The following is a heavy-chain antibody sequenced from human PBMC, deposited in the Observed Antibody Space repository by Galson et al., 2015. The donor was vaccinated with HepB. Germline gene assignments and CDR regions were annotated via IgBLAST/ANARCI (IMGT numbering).Heavy chain of an antibody. J-gene: IGHJ4*02. CDR1: GYTFTDYA. CDR3: VRGHTITFGGVFVVPVYFDC. CDR2: INAGNGNT. D-gene: IGHD3-16*02. Sequence: SVKVSCKASGYTFTDYAIHWVRQAPGQGLEWLGWINAGNGNTKLAQKFQDRVTITRDTSASTAYMDLSNLRSEDTAVYSCVRGHTITFGGVFVVPVYFDCWGQGTLVTVSS. V-gene: IGHV1-3*01.